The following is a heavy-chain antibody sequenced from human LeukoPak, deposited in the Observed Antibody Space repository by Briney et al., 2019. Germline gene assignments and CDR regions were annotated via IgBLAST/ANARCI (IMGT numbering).Heavy chain of an antibody. J-gene: IGHJ4*02. CDR1: ASTLTIYW. CDR3: ARDAPLPYPLADFDY. Sequence: LAGRSLRLSCAPSASTLTIYWMSWVSQAPGKGMEWVATIKLDGRENYYMDSVKGRFTISRDNAKNSLYLQMNSLRAEDTAVYYCARDAPLPYPLADFDYWGQGTLVTVSS. D-gene: IGHD5/OR15-5a*01. CDR2: IKLDGREN. V-gene: IGHV3-7*01.